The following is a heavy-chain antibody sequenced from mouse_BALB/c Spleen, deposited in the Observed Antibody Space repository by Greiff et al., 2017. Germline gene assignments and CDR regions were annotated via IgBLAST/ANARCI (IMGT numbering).Heavy chain of an antibody. CDR2: ISSGGSYT. D-gene: IGHD2-14*01. V-gene: IGHV5-6-4*01. J-gene: IGHJ3*01. Sequence: EVKLMESGGGLVKPGGSLKLSCAASGFTFSSYTMSWVRQTPEKRLEWVATISSGGSYTYYPDSVKGRFTISRDNAKNTLYLPMSSLKSEDTAMFYCTRDRDRYDEGLDYWGQGTLVTVSA. CDR3: TRDRDRYDEGLDY. CDR1: GFTFSSYT.